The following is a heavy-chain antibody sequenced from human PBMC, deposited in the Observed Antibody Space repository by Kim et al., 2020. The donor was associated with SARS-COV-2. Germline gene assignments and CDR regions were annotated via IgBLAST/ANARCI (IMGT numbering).Heavy chain of an antibody. CDR1: GGSISSSSYY. V-gene: IGHV4-39*01. Sequence: PETLSLTCTVSGGSISSSSYYWGWIRQPPGKGLEWIGSIYYSGSTYYNPSLKSRVTISVDTSKNQFSLKLSSVTAADTAVYYCARLLGYFDYWGQGTLVTVSS. J-gene: IGHJ4*02. CDR2: IYYSGST. CDR3: ARLLGYFDY. D-gene: IGHD2-8*02.